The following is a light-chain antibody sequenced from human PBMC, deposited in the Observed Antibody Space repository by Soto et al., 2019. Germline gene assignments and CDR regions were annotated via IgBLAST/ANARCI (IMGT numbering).Light chain of an antibody. Sequence: EIVMTQSPATLSVSPGERATLSCRASQSVGTSLAWYQQIPGQAPRLLIHDASTRATGIPARFSGSGSGTEFILTISSVESEDFAIYYCQQHNDWPTFGQGTRLEI. V-gene: IGKV3-15*01. J-gene: IGKJ5*01. CDR1: QSVGTS. CDR2: DAS. CDR3: QQHNDWPT.